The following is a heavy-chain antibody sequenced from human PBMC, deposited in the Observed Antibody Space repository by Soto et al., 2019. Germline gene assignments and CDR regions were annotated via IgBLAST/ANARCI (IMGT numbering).Heavy chain of an antibody. J-gene: IGHJ4*02. CDR1: GFTFTRYS. CDR3: ARESEDLTSNFDY. Sequence: GGSLRLSSPAPGFTFTRYSMIWVRQAPGKGLEWVSSISSTTNYIYHGDCMKGPFTISRDNANNSLYLEINSLRAEDTAVYYCARESEDLTSNFDYWGQGTLVTVSS. CDR2: ISSTTNYI. V-gene: IGHV3-21*06.